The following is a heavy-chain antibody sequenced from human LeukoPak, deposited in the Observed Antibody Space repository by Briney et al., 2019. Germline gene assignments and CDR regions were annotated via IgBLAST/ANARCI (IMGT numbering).Heavy chain of an antibody. D-gene: IGHD5-18*01. CDR3: ARARIQLWPYYYMDV. CDR2: ISGSGIRT. V-gene: IGHV3-23*01. CDR1: GFTFSNFA. Sequence: PGGSLRLSCSASGFTFSNFAMSWVRQAPGKGLEWVSGISGSGIRTFSADSVKGRFTISRDNAKNTLYLQMNSLRAEDTAVYYCARARIQLWPYYYMDVWGKGTTVTVSS. J-gene: IGHJ6*03.